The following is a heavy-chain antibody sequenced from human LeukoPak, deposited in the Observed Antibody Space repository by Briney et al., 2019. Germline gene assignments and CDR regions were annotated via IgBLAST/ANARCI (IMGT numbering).Heavy chain of an antibody. D-gene: IGHD2-15*01. CDR3: AKDGRCSGGTCYYDAFGI. J-gene: IGHJ3*02. V-gene: IGHV3-48*01. CDR2: ISSSSGTI. Sequence: GGSLRLSCAASGFTFSSYSMNWVRQAPGKGLEWVSYISSSSGTINYADSVKGRFTISRDNSKKTLYLQMTSVRAEDTAVYYCAKDGRCSGGTCYYDAFGIWGQGTMVTVSS. CDR1: GFTFSSYS.